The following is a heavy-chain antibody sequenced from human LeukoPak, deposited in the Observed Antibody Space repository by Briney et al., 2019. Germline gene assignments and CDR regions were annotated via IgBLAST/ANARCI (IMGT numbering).Heavy chain of an antibody. CDR3: AREWGGSRKFDY. Sequence: GASLRLSSAACGFTFSSYSINWVRQAPGKGLEWVSSISSSSSYIYYADSVKGRFTISRDNAKNSLYLQMNSLRAEDTAVYYCAREWGGSRKFDYWGQGTLVTVSS. D-gene: IGHD5-12*01. J-gene: IGHJ4*02. CDR2: ISSSSSYI. V-gene: IGHV3-21*01. CDR1: GFTFSSYS.